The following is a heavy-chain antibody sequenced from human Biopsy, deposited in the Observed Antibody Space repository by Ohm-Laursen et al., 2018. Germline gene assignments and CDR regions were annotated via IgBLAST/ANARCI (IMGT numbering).Heavy chain of an antibody. CDR1: GFTFSSYW. Sequence: SLRLSCAASGFTFSSYWMHWVRQAPGKGLEWLAVICYDGSNKYYGDSVQGRFTISRDNSKNTVYLQMNSLRAEDTAIYYCARDSTINTVTTADYWGQGTLVTVSS. J-gene: IGHJ4*02. D-gene: IGHD4-11*01. CDR3: ARDSTINTVTTADY. V-gene: IGHV3-33*08. CDR2: ICYDGSNK.